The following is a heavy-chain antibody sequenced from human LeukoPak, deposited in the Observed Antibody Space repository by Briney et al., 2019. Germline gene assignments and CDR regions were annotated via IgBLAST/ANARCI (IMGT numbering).Heavy chain of an antibody. V-gene: IGHV3-23*01. CDR1: GFTFSSYA. J-gene: IGHJ4*02. CDR3: AKGSGVDY. D-gene: IGHD6-19*01. Sequence: GGSLRLSCAASGFTFSSYAMSWVRQAPGKGLEWVSGLSGSISRTSYAESVKGRFTISRDNSKNTLYLQMNSLRAEDTAVYYCAKGSGVDYWGQGTLVTVSS. CDR2: LSGSISRT.